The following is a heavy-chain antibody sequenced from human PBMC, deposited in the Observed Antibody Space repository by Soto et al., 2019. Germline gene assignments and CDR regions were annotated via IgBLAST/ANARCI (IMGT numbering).Heavy chain of an antibody. J-gene: IGHJ3*02. Sequence: PGESLKISCQGSGFSFTTYWIAWVRHMPGKGLEWMAMIYPADSQTRYSPSFQGQVTISADKSISSAYLQWSSLKASDTAMYYCARRRIADFRDAFAIWGQGTMDSVSS. V-gene: IGHV5-51*01. D-gene: IGHD2-15*01. CDR2: IYPADSQT. CDR1: GFSFTTYW. CDR3: ARRRIADFRDAFAI.